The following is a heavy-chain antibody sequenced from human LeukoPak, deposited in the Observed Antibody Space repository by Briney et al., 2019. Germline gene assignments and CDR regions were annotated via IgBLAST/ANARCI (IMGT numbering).Heavy chain of an antibody. V-gene: IGHV1-8*01. Sequence: ASVKVSCKASGYTFTSYDINWVRQATGQGLEWMGWMNPNSGNTGYAQKFQGRVTMTRNTSISTAYMELSSLRSEDTAAYYCARGGTYWYNWNDGGWFDPWGQGTLVTVSS. CDR3: ARGGTYWYNWNDGGWFDP. CDR1: GYTFTSYD. D-gene: IGHD1-1*01. J-gene: IGHJ5*02. CDR2: MNPNSGNT.